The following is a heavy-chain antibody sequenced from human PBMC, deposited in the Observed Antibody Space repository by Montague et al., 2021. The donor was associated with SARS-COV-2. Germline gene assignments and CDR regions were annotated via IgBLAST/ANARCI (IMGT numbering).Heavy chain of an antibody. D-gene: IGHD6-25*01. V-gene: IGHV4-4*02. CDR2: THQWGGT. CDR3: ASHFVWQRLST. Sequence: WIVETHQWGGTNYNPSLRSRVSIFLDKSKNQFSLTLTSVTAADTAMYYCASHFVWQRLSTWGQGTLVSVSS. J-gene: IGHJ4*02.